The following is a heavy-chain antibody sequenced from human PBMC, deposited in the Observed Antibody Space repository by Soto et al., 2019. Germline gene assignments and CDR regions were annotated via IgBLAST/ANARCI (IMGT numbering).Heavy chain of an antibody. Sequence: SQTLSLTCAISGDSVSSNSAAWNWIRQSPSRGLERLGRTYYRSKWYNDYAVSVKSRITINPDTSKNQFSLQLNSVTPEDTAVYYCARTGIAAAGTHWFDPWGQGTLVTVSS. V-gene: IGHV6-1*01. CDR2: TYYRSKWYN. CDR1: GDSVSSNSAA. CDR3: ARTGIAAAGTHWFDP. J-gene: IGHJ5*02. D-gene: IGHD6-13*01.